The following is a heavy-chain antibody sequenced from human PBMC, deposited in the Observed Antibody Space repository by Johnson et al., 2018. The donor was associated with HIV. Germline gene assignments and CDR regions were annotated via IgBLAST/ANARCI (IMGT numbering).Heavy chain of an antibody. CDR2: LWYDGLNK. Sequence: VQLVESGGGLVQPGGSLRLSCAASGFTVSSNYMSWVRQAPGKGLEWVAILWYDGLNKYYADSVKGRFTISRDNSKNTLYLQMNSLRAEDTAVYYCAKDRSMDDAFDVWGQGTMVTVSS. CDR3: AKDRSMDDAFDV. CDR1: GFTVSSNY. V-gene: IGHV3-33*06. J-gene: IGHJ3*01. D-gene: IGHD1-26*01.